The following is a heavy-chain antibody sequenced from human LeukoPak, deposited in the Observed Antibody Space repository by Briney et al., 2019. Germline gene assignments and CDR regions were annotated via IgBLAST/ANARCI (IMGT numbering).Heavy chain of an antibody. CDR1: GFTLRDYY. V-gene: IGHV3-11*01. D-gene: IGHD3-22*01. Sequence: GGSLRLSCAASGFTLRDYYMSWIRQAPGKGLEGVSYLSSSGSTIYYADSVKGRFTISRDNAKNSLYLQMNSLRAEDTAVYYCARDLNMYYYDSSGYYLDYWGQGTLVTVSS. J-gene: IGHJ4*02. CDR2: LSSSGSTI. CDR3: ARDLNMYYYDSSGYYLDY.